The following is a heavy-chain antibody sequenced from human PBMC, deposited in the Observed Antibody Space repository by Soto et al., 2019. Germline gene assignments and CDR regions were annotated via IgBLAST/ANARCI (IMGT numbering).Heavy chain of an antibody. CDR1: GFTFSSYG. CDR3: AKDRGDDYYYYYGMDG. V-gene: IGHV3-30*18. D-gene: IGHD3-10*01. J-gene: IGHJ6*02. CDR2: ISYDGSNK. Sequence: PGGSLRLSCAASGFTFSSYGMHWVRQAPGRGLEWVAVISYDGSNKYYADSVKGRFTISRDNSKNTLYLQMNSLRAEDTAVYYCAKDRGDDYYYYYGMDGWGQGTTVTVSS.